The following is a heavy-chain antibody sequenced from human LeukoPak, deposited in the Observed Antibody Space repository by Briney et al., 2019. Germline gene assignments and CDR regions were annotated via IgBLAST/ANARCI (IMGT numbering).Heavy chain of an antibody. CDR1: GYTFTSHD. CDR3: ARDPRYGDPHDAFDI. V-gene: IGHV1-8*01. J-gene: IGHJ3*02. CDR2: MNPNSGNT. D-gene: IGHD4-17*01. Sequence: ASVKVSCKASGYTFTSHDINWVRQAAGQGLEWMGWMNPNSGNTGYARKFQGRVTFTRDNSISTAYMELRSLRSDDTAVYYCARDPRYGDPHDAFDIWGQGTMVTVSS.